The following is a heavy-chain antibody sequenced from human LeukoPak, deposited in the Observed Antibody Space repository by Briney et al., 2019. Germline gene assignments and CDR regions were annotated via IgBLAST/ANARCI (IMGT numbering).Heavy chain of an antibody. Sequence: ASVKVSCKASGYTFTGYYMHWVRQAPGQGLEWMGWINPNSGGTNYAQKFQGRVTMTRDTSISTAYMELSRLRSDDTAVYYCARKLAAGTRGYFQHWGQGTLVTVSS. CDR2: INPNSGGT. J-gene: IGHJ1*01. CDR3: ARKLAAGTRGYFQH. V-gene: IGHV1-2*02. D-gene: IGHD6-13*01. CDR1: GYTFTGYY.